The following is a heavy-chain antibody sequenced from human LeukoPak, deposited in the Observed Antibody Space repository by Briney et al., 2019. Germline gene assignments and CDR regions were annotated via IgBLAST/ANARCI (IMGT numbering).Heavy chain of an antibody. J-gene: IGHJ4*02. CDR2: ISSSSSTI. CDR3: ARDYSYDSSGYSDSCY. V-gene: IGHV3-48*04. D-gene: IGHD3-22*01. CDR1: GFTFSSYS. Sequence: GGSLRLSCAASGFTFSSYSMNWVRQAPGKGLEWVSHISSSSSTIYYADSVKGRFTISRDNAKNSLYLQMNSLRAEDTAVYYCARDYSYDSSGYSDSCYWGQGTLVTVSS.